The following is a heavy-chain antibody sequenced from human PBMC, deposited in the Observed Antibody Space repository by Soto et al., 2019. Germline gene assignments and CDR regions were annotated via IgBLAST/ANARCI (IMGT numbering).Heavy chain of an antibody. CDR2: IVVGSGNT. CDR3: AASSRTTNFRYYYYGMDV. CDR1: GFTFTSSA. D-gene: IGHD1-7*01. J-gene: IGHJ6*02. V-gene: IGHV1-58*01. Sequence: GASVKVSCKASGFTFTSSAVQWVRQARGQRLEWIGWIVVGSGNTNYAQKFQERVTITRDMSTSTAYMELSSLRSEDTAVYYCAASSRTTNFRYYYYGMDVWGQGTTVTVSS.